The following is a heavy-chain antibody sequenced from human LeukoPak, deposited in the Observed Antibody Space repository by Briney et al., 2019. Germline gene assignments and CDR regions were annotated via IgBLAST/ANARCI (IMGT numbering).Heavy chain of an antibody. Sequence: GGSLRLSCAASGFTFSSYAMSWIRQAPGKGLEWVTFISYDGSNKYSADSVKGRFTISRDNSKNTLYLQLDSLRAEDTAVYYCAKDSSSSNHFYGMDVWGQGTTVTVSS. CDR3: AKDSSSSNHFYGMDV. V-gene: IGHV3-30*18. J-gene: IGHJ6*02. D-gene: IGHD6-6*01. CDR2: ISYDGSNK. CDR1: GFTFSSYA.